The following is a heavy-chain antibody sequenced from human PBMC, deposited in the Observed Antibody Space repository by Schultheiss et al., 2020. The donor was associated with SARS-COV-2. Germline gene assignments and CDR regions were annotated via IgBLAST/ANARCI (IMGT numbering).Heavy chain of an antibody. Sequence: GESLKISCTASGFTFSTYEMNWVSKAPGKGLEWVSYISSCGSTMYYADSVKGRFTISRDNAKNSLYLQMNSLRAEDTAVYYCAREGLVGAADYWGQGTLVTVSS. CDR3: AREGLVGAADY. V-gene: IGHV3-48*03. J-gene: IGHJ4*02. D-gene: IGHD1-26*01. CDR1: GFTFSTYE. CDR2: ISSCGSTM.